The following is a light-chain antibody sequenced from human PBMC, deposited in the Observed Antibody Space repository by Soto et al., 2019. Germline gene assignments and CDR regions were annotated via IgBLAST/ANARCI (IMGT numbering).Light chain of an antibody. Sequence: QLVLTQSPSASASLGASVKLTCTLSSGQSSYAIAWHQQQPEKGPRYLMKLDSDGSHTKGDAIPDRFSGSSSGAERYLTISSLQSEDEADYYCQTWGTGIHVVFGGGTKVTVL. V-gene: IGLV4-69*01. CDR1: SGQSSYA. CDR3: QTWGTGIHVV. J-gene: IGLJ2*01. CDR2: LDSDGSH.